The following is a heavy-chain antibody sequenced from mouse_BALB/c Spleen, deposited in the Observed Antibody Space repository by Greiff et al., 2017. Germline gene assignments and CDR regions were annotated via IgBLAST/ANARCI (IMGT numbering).Heavy chain of an antibody. V-gene: IGHV1S137*01. J-gene: IGHJ3*01. CDR2: ISTYYGDA. CDR1: GYTFTDYA. CDR3: ARHGYGSSYGFAY. Sequence: QVQLQQSGAELVRPGVSVKISCKGSGYTFTDYAMHWVKQSHAKSLEWIGVISTYYGDASYNQKFKGKATMTVDKSSSTAYMELARLTSEDSAIYYCARHGYGSSYGFAYWGQGTLVTVSA. D-gene: IGHD1-1*01.